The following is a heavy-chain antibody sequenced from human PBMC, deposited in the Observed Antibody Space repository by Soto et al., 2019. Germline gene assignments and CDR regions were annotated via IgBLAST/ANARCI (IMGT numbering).Heavy chain of an antibody. Sequence: SETLSLTCTVSGGSLSSYYWTWIRQSPGKGLEWIGYVYFSGNTNYNPSLKSRVTISIDTSKNQFSLRLAPVTAADTAFYYCGSVRPSGYVLSWGQGTLVTVSS. CDR3: GSVRPSGYVLS. J-gene: IGHJ5*02. CDR1: GGSLSSYY. CDR2: VYFSGNT. V-gene: IGHV4-59*01. D-gene: IGHD6-25*01.